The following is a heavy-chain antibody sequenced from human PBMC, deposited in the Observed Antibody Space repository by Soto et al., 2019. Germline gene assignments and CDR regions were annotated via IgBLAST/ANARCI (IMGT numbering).Heavy chain of an antibody. J-gene: IGHJ3*02. D-gene: IGHD6-13*01. CDR3: ARDGSSSSWYMNAFDI. Sequence: GGSLRLSCAASGFTFSSYGMHWVRQAPGKGLEWVAVIWYDGSNKYYADSVKGRFTISRDNSKNTLYLQMNSLRAEDTAVYYCARDGSSSSWYMNAFDIWGQGTMVTVSS. CDR1: GFTFSSYG. V-gene: IGHV3-33*01. CDR2: IWYDGSNK.